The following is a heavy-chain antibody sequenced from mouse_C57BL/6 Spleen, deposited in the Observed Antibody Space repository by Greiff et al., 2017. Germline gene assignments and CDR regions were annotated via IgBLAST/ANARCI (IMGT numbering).Heavy chain of an antibody. J-gene: IGHJ2*01. V-gene: IGHV1-82*01. Sequence: VESGASVKISCKASGYAFSSSWMNWVKQRPGKGLEWIGRIYPGDGDTNYNGKFKGKATLTADKSSSTAYMQLSSLTSEDSAVYFCARLFPGFDYWGQGTTLTVSS. CDR1: GYAFSSSW. CDR2: IYPGDGDT. D-gene: IGHD1-1*01. CDR3: ARLFPGFDY.